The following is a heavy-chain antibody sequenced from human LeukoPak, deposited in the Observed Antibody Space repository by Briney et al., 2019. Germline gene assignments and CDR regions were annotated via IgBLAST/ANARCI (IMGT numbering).Heavy chain of an antibody. CDR3: ARDGVKWELLYYFDY. CDR2: ISAYNGNT. V-gene: IGHV1-18*01. D-gene: IGHD1-26*01. CDR1: GYTFTSYG. J-gene: IGHJ4*02. Sequence: ASVKVSCKASGYTFTSYGISWVRQAPGQGLEWMGWISAYNGNTNYAQKLQGRVTMTTDTSTSTAYMELRSLRSDDTAMYYCARDGVKWELLYYFDYWGQGTLVTVSS.